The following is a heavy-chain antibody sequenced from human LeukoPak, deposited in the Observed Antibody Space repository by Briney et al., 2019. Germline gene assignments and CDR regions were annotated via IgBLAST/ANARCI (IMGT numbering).Heavy chain of an antibody. Sequence: SETLSLTCAVSGGSISSSNWWSWVRQPPGKGLEWTGEIYHSGSTNYNPSLKSRVTISVDTSKNQFSLKLSSVTAADTAVYYCAKSNAAGTSGGAFDIWGQGTMVTVSS. CDR1: GGSISSSNW. V-gene: IGHV4-4*02. J-gene: IGHJ3*02. D-gene: IGHD6-13*01. CDR3: AKSNAAGTSGGAFDI. CDR2: IYHSGST.